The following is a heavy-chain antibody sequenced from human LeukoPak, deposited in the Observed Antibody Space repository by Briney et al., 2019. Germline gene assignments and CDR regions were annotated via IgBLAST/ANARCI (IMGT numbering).Heavy chain of an antibody. D-gene: IGHD3-22*01. V-gene: IGHV4-59*01. CDR2: IYYSGST. J-gene: IGHJ3*02. CDR3: ARDYYDSSGYYYRGKHVAFDI. Sequence: SETLSLTCTVSGGSISSYYWSWIRQPPGKGLGWIGYIYYSGSTNYNPSLKSRVTISVDTSKNQFSLKLSSVTAADTAVYYCARDYYDSSGYYYRGKHVAFDIWGQGTMVTVSS. CDR1: GGSISSYY.